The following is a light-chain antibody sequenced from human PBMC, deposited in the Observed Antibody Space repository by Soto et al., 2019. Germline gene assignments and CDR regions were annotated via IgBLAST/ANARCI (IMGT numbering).Light chain of an antibody. Sequence: DIQMTQSPSSLSASVGDRVTITCRASQSINSKLNWYQQKPGKAPNLLIKAASTLQSGVPSRFSGSGSGTDFTLTISSLQPEDFANYYCQQSYSNPLTFGGGTKVDIK. CDR2: AAS. CDR3: QQSYSNPLT. V-gene: IGKV1-39*01. J-gene: IGKJ4*01. CDR1: QSINSK.